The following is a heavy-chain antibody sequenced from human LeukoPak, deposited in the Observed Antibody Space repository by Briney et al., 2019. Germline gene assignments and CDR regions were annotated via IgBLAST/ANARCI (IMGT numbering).Heavy chain of an antibody. CDR3: AKDAFYESYDSGSYWDDWFDP. Sequence: GGSLRLSCAASGFTFSSYGMHWVRQAPGKGLEWVAVISYDGSNKYYADSVKGRFTISRDNSKNTLYLQMNSLRAEDTAVYYCAKDAFYESYDSGSYWDDWFDPWAREPWSPSPQ. D-gene: IGHD1-26*01. CDR1: GFTFSSYG. J-gene: IGHJ5*02. CDR2: ISYDGSNK. V-gene: IGHV3-30*18.